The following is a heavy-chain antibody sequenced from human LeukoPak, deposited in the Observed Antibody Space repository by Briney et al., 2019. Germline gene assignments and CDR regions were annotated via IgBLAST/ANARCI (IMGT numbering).Heavy chain of an antibody. CDR2: TRDSGAST. CDR1: GFTFLTYA. J-gene: IGHJ3*02. V-gene: IGHV3-23*01. D-gene: IGHD6-19*01. Sequence: GGSLRLSCAASGFTFLTYAMSWVRQAPGKGLQWVSVTRDSGASTYYADSVKGRFTISRDNSKNTLYLPMNSLRAEDTAVYYCAKAGRSGWYPGWPFDIWGQGTMVTVSS. CDR3: AKAGRSGWYPGWPFDI.